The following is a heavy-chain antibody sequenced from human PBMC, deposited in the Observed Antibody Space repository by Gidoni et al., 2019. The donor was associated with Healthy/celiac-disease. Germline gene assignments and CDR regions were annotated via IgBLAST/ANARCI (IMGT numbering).Heavy chain of an antibody. CDR2: ISRSSSYI. V-gene: IGHV3-21*01. CDR3: ARAPSEGYYDSSGPREAFDI. D-gene: IGHD3-22*01. Sequence: EVQLVESGGGLVKPGGSLRLSCAASGFTFSSYSMNWVRQAPGKGLEWFSSISRSSSYIYYADSVKGRFTISRDNAKNSLYLQMNSLRAEDTAVYYCARAPSEGYYDSSGPREAFDIWGQGTMVTVSS. CDR1: GFTFSSYS. J-gene: IGHJ3*02.